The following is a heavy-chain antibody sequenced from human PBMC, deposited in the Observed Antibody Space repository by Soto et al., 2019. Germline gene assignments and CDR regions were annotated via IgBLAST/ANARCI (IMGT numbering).Heavy chain of an antibody. CDR3: ARGPGYSSGWYLVHYGMDV. D-gene: IGHD6-19*01. V-gene: IGHV1-2*02. Sequence: GASVKVSCKASGYTFTGYYVHWVRQAPGHGLEWLGWIHLNSGGTNYAQSFQGRVTMTRVMSVSTVYMEMTGLRAEDTAVYYCARGPGYSSGWYLVHYGMDVWGQGTTVTVSS. CDR2: IHLNSGGT. J-gene: IGHJ6*02. CDR1: GYTFTGYY.